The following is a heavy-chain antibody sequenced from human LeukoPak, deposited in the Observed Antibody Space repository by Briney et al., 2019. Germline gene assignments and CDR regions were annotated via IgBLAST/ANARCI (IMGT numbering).Heavy chain of an antibody. J-gene: IGHJ3*02. V-gene: IGHV3-64*01. D-gene: IGHD5-24*01. CDR1: GFTFSSYA. CDR2: ISSNGGST. CDR3: ARPGRDGYNYDAFDI. Sequence: GGSLRLSCAASGFTFSSYAMHWVRQAPGKGLEYVSAISSNGGSTYSANCVKGRFIISRDNSKNMLYLQMGSLRPEDMAMYYCARPGRDGYNYDAFDIWGHGTMVTVSS.